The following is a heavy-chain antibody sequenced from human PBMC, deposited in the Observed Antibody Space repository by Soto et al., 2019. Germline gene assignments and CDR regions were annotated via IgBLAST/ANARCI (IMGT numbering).Heavy chain of an antibody. CDR2: ISKDGGIE. J-gene: IGHJ6*02. D-gene: IGHD3-10*01. CDR3: ARDVGFGDLSTRTYYYNAMDV. V-gene: IGHV3-30*04. CDR1: GFTLNSYS. Sequence: QVQLVESGGGVVQPGRSLRLSCASSGFTLNSYSLHWVRQPPGKGLEWVAFISKDGGIEYYADSVRGRFTISRDHSKTTLYLEMNSLRTEDTAVYFCARDVGFGDLSTRTYYYNAMDVWCRGTTVTVSS.